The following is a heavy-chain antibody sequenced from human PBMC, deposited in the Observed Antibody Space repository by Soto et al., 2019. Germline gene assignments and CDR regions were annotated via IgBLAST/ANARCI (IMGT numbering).Heavy chain of an antibody. CDR3: ARGEPGSYPRTFDL. CDR1: GYTFTSYG. V-gene: IGHV1-18*01. D-gene: IGHD3-16*02. J-gene: IGHJ3*01. CDR2: ISTYNGDT. Sequence: ASVKVSCKASGYTFTSYGISWVRQAPGQGLEWMGWISTYNGDTNYAQTFQDRVTMTTDTSTSTAYMELRSLRSDDTAVYYCARGEPGSYPRTFDLWGQGTMVTVSS.